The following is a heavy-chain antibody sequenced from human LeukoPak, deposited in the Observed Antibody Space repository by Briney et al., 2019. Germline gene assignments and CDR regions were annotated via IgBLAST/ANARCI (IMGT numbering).Heavy chain of an antibody. CDR3: ARDPDHLIIKWGMDV. CDR1: GFTFSSYS. D-gene: IGHD3-10*01. V-gene: IGHV3-21*01. Sequence: PGGSLRLSCAASGFTFSSYSMNWVRQAPGKGLEWVSSISSSSSYIYYADSVKGRFTISRDNAKNSLYLQMNSLRAEDTAVYYCARDPDHLIIKWGMDVWGQGTTVTVSS. CDR2: ISSSSSYI. J-gene: IGHJ6*02.